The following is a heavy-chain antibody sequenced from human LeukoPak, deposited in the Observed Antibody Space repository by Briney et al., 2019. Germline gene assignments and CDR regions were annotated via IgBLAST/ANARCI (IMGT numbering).Heavy chain of an antibody. CDR3: ARGVRDFRSGYRPTHGMDV. Sequence: PSETLSLTCAVYGGSFSGYYWSWIRQPPGKGLEWIGEINHSGSTNYNPSLKSRVTISVDTSKNQFSLKLSSVTAADTAVYYCARGVRDFRSGYRPTHGMDVWGQGTTVTVSS. CDR2: INHSGST. J-gene: IGHJ6*02. V-gene: IGHV4-34*01. D-gene: IGHD3-3*01. CDR1: GGSFSGYY.